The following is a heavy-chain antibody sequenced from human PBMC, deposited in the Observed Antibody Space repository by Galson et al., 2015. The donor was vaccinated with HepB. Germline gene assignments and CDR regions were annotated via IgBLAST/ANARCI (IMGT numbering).Heavy chain of an antibody. J-gene: IGHJ5*02. CDR2: ISGSGGST. V-gene: IGHV3-23*01. CDR1: GFTFSSYA. Sequence: SLRLSCAASGFTFSSYAMSWVRQAPGKGLEWVSAISGSGGSTYYADSVKGRFTISRDNSKNTLYLQMNSLRAEDTAVYYCAKGRDPVRAWNWFDPWGQGTLVTVSS. CDR3: AKGRDPVRAWNWFDP. D-gene: IGHD3-10*01.